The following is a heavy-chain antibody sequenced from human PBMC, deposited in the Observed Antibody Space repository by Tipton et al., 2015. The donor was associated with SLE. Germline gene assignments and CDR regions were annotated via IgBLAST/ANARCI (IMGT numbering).Heavy chain of an antibody. Sequence: TLSLTCAVSGGSISSGGYSWSWIRQPPGKGLEWIGYIYHSGSTYYNPSLKSRVTISVDRSKNQFSLKLSSVTAADTAVYYCARGGPHDAFDIWGQGTMVTVSS. CDR1: GGSISSGGYS. CDR2: IYHSGST. J-gene: IGHJ3*02. V-gene: IGHV4-30-2*01. CDR3: ARGGPHDAFDI.